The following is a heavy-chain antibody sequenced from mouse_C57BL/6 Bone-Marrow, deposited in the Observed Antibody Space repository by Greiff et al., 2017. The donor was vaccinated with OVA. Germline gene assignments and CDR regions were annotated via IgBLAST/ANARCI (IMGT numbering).Heavy chain of an antibody. J-gene: IGHJ1*03. CDR1: GFTFSDFY. CDR2: SRNKANDYTT. Sequence: EVKLMESGGGLVQSGRSLILSCATSGFTFSDFYMEWVRQAPGKGLEWIAASRNKANDYTTEYSASVKGRFIVSRDTSQSILYLQMNALRAEDTAIYYCARDDGYWYFDVWGTGTTVTVSS. D-gene: IGHD1-1*02. V-gene: IGHV7-1*01. CDR3: ARDDGYWYFDV.